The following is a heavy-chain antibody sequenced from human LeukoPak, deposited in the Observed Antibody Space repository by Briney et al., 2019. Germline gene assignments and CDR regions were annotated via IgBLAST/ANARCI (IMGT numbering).Heavy chain of an antibody. J-gene: IGHJ4*02. CDR1: GFIFSNYN. CDR2: ISITSTYV. CDR3: ARVPHYCSSTSCHFDY. D-gene: IGHD2-2*01. V-gene: IGHV3-21*01. Sequence: GGSLRLSCGASGFIFSNYNMNWVRQPPEKGLEWVSSISITSTYVYYAESVKGRFTISRDNAKNSLYLQMNSLKAEDTAVYYCARVPHYCSSTSCHFDYWGQGTLVTVSS.